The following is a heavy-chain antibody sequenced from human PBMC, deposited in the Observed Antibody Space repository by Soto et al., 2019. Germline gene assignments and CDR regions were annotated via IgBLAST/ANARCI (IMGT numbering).Heavy chain of an antibody. D-gene: IGHD6-19*01. CDR3: ARRSSSGWYYFDY. V-gene: IGHV1-3*01. J-gene: IGHJ4*02. CDR1: GYTFTSYA. Sequence: ASVKVSCKASGYTFTSYAMHWVRQAPGQRLEWMGWINAGNGNTKYSQKFRGRVTITRDTSASTAYMELSSLRSEDTAVYYCARRSSSGWYYFDYWGQGTLVTVSS. CDR2: INAGNGNT.